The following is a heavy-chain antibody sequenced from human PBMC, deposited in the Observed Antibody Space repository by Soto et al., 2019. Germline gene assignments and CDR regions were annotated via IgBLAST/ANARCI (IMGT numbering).Heavy chain of an antibody. J-gene: IGHJ4*02. CDR1: GDSISSGAYS. CDR3: AREGTYYDSGGYSYI. V-gene: IGHV4-30-2*01. CDR2: IYHSGST. D-gene: IGHD3-22*01. Sequence: QLQLQESGSGLVKPSQTLSLMCAVSGDSISSGAYSWNWIRQPPEKGLEWIGYIYHSGSTYYNPSLKSLVTISVDKSKNPFSLRLSSVTAAATAVYYCAREGTYYDSGGYSYIWGQGTLVTVSS.